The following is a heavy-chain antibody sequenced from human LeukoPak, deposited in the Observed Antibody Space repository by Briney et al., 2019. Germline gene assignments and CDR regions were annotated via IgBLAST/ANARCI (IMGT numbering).Heavy chain of an antibody. J-gene: IGHJ4*02. CDR1: GFTFSSYS. D-gene: IGHD4-17*01. CDR2: ISSSSSYI. CDR3: ARKQDYGDYLQYFDY. V-gene: IGHV3-21*01. Sequence: GSLRLSCAASGFTFSSYSMNWVRQAPGKGLEWVSSISSSSSYIYYADSVKGRFTISRDNAKNSLYLQMNSLRAEDTAVYYCARKQDYGDYLQYFDYWGQGALVTVSS.